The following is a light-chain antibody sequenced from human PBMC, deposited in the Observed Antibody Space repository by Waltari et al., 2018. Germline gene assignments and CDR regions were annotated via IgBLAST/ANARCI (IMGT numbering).Light chain of an antibody. J-gene: IGLJ2*01. CDR1: RTTIANNY. Sequence: QSVLTQPPSVSAAPGQKVTISCSGSRTTIANNYVSWYQQLPGPAPKPLIYDNNKRPSGIPDRFSGSKSGTSATLGITGLQTGDEADYYCGTWDNSLIIFGGGTKVTVL. CDR2: DNN. V-gene: IGLV1-51*01. CDR3: GTWDNSLII.